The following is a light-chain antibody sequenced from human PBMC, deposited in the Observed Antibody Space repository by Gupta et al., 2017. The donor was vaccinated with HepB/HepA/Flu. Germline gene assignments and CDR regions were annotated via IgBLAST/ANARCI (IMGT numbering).Light chain of an antibody. CDR1: QSVSSY. CDR3: QQRSNWPL. CDR2: DAS. J-gene: IGKJ4*01. Sequence: EIVLTQSPATLSLSPGERATLSCRASQSVSSYLAWYQKPGQAPRLLIYDASNRATGIPARFSGSGSGTDFTLTISSLEPEDFAVYYCQQRSNWPLFGGGTXVEIK. V-gene: IGKV3-11*01.